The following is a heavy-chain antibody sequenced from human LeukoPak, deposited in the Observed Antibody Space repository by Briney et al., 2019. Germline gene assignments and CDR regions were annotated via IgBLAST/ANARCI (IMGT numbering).Heavy chain of an antibody. J-gene: IGHJ3*02. CDR3: AALGIAAVGAFDI. CDR2: INTNTGNP. CDR1: GYIFTNYA. Sequence: ASVKVSCKASGYIFTNYAINWVRQAPGQGLEWMGWINTNTGNPTYAQGFTGRFVFSLDTSVSTAYLQISSLKAEDTAVYYCAALGIAAVGAFDIWGQGTMVTVSS. V-gene: IGHV7-4-1*02. D-gene: IGHD6-13*01.